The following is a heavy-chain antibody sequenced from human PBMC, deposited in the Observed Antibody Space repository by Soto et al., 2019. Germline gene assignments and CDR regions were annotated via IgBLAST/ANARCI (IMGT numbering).Heavy chain of an antibody. CDR1: GFTFSSYA. J-gene: IGHJ4*01. V-gene: IGHV3-23*01. Sequence: GSLRLSCAASGFTFSSYAMSWVRQAPGKGLEWVSAISGSGGNTYYADSVRGRFTISRDNSKNTLYLQMNNLRAEDTALYYCAKDTTATTRNFAYSGQGTLVTVSS. CDR2: ISGSGGNT. D-gene: IGHD1-7*01. CDR3: AKDTTATTRNFAY.